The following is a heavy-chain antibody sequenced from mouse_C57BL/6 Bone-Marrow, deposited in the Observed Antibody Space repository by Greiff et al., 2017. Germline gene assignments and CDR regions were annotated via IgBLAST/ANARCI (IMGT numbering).Heavy chain of an antibody. Sequence: QVQLPQPGAELVIPWASVKLSCQASCYTFPSYWMHWVKQRPGQGLEWIGEIDPSDSYTNYNQKFKGKSTLTVDKSSSTAYMQLSSLTSEDSAVYYCAARYFDVWGTGTTVTVSS. CDR1: CYTFPSYW. CDR2: IDPSDSYT. J-gene: IGHJ1*03. CDR3: AARYFDV. V-gene: IGHV1-69*01.